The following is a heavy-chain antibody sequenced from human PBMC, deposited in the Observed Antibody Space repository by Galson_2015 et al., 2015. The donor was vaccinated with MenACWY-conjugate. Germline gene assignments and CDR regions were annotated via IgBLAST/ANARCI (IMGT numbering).Heavy chain of an antibody. V-gene: IGHV1-69*04. CDR2: IIPILGMT. D-gene: IGHD1-26*01. CDR3: ARDMGSVGDV. J-gene: IGHJ6*02. Sequence: SVKVSCKASEVTLNVYTISWVRQAPGEGLEWVGRIIPILGMTNYGQRFRGRVTMTADKSTSTAYMELSSLRSEDTAVYYCARDMGSVGDVWGQGTTVIVS. CDR1: EVTLNVYT.